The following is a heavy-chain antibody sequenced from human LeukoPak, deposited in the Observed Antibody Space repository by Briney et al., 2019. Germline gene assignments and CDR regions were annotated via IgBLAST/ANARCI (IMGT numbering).Heavy chain of an antibody. V-gene: IGHV3-66*01. Sequence: GGSLRLSCAASGFTVSSNYMSWVRQAPGKGLEWVSVIYSGGSTYYADSVKGRFTISRDSSKNTLYLQMNSLRAEDTAVYYCARGGYYYYYYMDVWGKGTTVTISS. J-gene: IGHJ6*03. CDR1: GFTVSSNY. CDR3: ARGGYYYYYYMDV. CDR2: IYSGGST. D-gene: IGHD3-16*01.